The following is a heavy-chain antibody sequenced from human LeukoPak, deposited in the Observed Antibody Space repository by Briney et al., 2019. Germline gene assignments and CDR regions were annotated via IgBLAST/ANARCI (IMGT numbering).Heavy chain of an antibody. V-gene: IGHV4-39*01. Sequence: PSETLSVTCTVSGDSISSSSYYWGWIRQPPGKGLAWIGSINYSGTTYYNPSLKSRVTISVDTSKNQFSLKLSSVTAADTAVYYCLRHTLVAATTGDSWGQGTLVTVSS. J-gene: IGHJ4*02. CDR3: LRHTLVAATTGDS. CDR2: INYSGTT. D-gene: IGHD1-26*01. CDR1: GDSISSSSYY.